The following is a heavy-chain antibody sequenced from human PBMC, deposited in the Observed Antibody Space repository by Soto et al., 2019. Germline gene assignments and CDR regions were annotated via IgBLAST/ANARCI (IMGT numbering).Heavy chain of an antibody. Sequence: PGGSLRLSCAASGFTFSSYGMHWVRQAPGKGLEWVAVISYDGSNKYYADSVRGRFTISRDNSKNTLFLLISSLRTEDTAVYYCAKDGYPYCAGDCYSGYFDYWGQGTLVTVSS. V-gene: IGHV3-30*18. CDR3: AKDGYPYCAGDCYSGYFDY. CDR2: ISYDGSNK. D-gene: IGHD2-21*02. CDR1: GFTFSSYG. J-gene: IGHJ4*02.